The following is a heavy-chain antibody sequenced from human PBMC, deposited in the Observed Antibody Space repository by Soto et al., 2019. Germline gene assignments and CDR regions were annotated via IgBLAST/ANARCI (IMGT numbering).Heavy chain of an antibody. CDR3: AKGLINGRWYAED. V-gene: IGHV3-23*01. CDR1: GFTFSSCV. D-gene: IGHD6-13*01. Sequence: VHLLESGGGLVHSGESLRLSCGASGFTFSSCVMTWVRQAPGKGLEWVSCITDSGTGTYYADSVKGRFTISRDNSKNTMYLQMNNLRAEDTGVYYCAKGLINGRWYAEDWGQGTLVTVSS. CDR2: ITDSGTGT. J-gene: IGHJ4*02.